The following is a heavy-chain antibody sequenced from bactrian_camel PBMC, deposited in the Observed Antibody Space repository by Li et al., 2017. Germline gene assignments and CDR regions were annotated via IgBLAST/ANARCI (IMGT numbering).Heavy chain of an antibody. CDR2: ITSLPSLFRAA. CDR1: GYTNSRNC. D-gene: IGHD1*01. V-gene: IGHV3S6*01. Sequence: VQLVESGGGLVQPGESLKLSCAASGYTNSRNCMGWFRQAPGKEVEWVAGITSLPSLFRAASYADSVKGRFTISRDNANNTVNLMMNNLKPEDTAMYYCAAIVRCPRPTRIPGEYDYWGQGTQVTVSS. J-gene: IGHJ4*01. CDR3: AAIVRCPRPTRIPGEYDY.